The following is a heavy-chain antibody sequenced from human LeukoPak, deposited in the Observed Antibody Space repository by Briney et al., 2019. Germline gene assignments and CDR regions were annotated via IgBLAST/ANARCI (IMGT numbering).Heavy chain of an antibody. D-gene: IGHD3-22*01. V-gene: IGHV3-23*01. Sequence: GGSLRLSCAASGFTVSSNYMSWVRQAPGKGLEWVSAISGSGGSTYYADSVKGRFAISRDNSKNTLYLQMNSLRAEDTAVYYCATREHYYDSSGYYAHWGQGTLVTVSS. CDR3: ATREHYYDSSGYYAH. CDR2: ISGSGGST. CDR1: GFTVSSNY. J-gene: IGHJ4*02.